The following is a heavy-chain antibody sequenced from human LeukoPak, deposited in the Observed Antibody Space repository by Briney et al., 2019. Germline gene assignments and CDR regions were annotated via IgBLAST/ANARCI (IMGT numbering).Heavy chain of an antibody. CDR3: AKPATHGYNDYNFDY. J-gene: IGHJ4*02. CDR1: GFTFSSYN. Sequence: GGSLRLSCAASGFTFSSYNMNWVRQAPGKGLEWVSLISWDGGSTYYADSVKGRFTISRDNSKNSLYLQMNSLRAEDTALYYCAKPATHGYNDYNFDYWGQGTLVTVSS. CDR2: ISWDGGST. D-gene: IGHD5-24*01. V-gene: IGHV3-43D*03.